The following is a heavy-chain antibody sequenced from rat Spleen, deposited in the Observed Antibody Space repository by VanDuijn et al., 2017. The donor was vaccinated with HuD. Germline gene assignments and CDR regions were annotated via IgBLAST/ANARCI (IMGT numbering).Heavy chain of an antibody. V-gene: IGHV2-6*01. CDR1: GLSLTSNS. CDR3: TREGHTMDRATYWFAY. D-gene: IGHD1-9*01. Sequence: QVQLKESGPGLVQPSQTLSLTCTVSGLSLTSNSVSWIRQPPGKGLEWIAAVSSGGNTYYDSTLKPRLSISRDTSKSQVFLKIYSLQTEDTAIYFCTREGHTMDRATYWFAYWGQGTLVTVSS. CDR2: VSSGGNT. J-gene: IGHJ3*01.